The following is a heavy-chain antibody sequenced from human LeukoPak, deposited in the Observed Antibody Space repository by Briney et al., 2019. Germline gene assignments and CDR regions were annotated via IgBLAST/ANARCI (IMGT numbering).Heavy chain of an antibody. CDR2: INHSGNT. Sequence: SETLSLTCAVYGGSFSGYYWSWIRQPPGKGLEWIGEINHSGNTNYNPSLKSRLTISVDTSKNQFSLKPSSVTAADTAVYYCATLAVADPYNWFDPWGQGTLVTVSS. J-gene: IGHJ5*02. D-gene: IGHD6-19*01. CDR3: ATLAVADPYNWFDP. V-gene: IGHV4-34*01. CDR1: GGSFSGYY.